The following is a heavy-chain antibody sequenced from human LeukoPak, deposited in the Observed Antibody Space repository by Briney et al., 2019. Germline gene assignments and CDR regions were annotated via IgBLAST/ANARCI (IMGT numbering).Heavy chain of an antibody. Sequence: PESPSLSSALSLGSTSRSRYYSGWIRHPPGNGLQWIGGVYYSVSTYYSPSLKSGVTISVDTTKNHFSLKLSSVTDADAAEYYCARPSGNYYEDFDYWGQGTLVTVSS. V-gene: IGHV4-39*02. CDR2: VYYSVST. CDR1: LGSTSRSRYY. CDR3: ARPSGNYYEDFDY. D-gene: IGHD1-26*01. J-gene: IGHJ4*02.